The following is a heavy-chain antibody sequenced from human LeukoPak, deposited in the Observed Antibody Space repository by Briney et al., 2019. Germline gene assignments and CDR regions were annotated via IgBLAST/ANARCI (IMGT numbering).Heavy chain of an antibody. CDR1: GYTFTDYF. CDR3: ARLYYYDSSGYYYHWFDP. Sequence: ASVKVSCKASGYTFTDYFMHWVRQAPGQGLEWMGWINPNSGGTNYAQRFQGRVTMTRDTSISTAYMELSRLRSDDTAVYYCARLYYYDSSGYYYHWFDPWGQGTLVTVSS. V-gene: IGHV1-2*02. J-gene: IGHJ5*02. D-gene: IGHD3-22*01. CDR2: INPNSGGT.